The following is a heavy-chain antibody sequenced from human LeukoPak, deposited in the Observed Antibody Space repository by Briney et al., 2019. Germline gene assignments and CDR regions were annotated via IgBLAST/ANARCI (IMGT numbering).Heavy chain of an antibody. CDR1: GGSISSYY. J-gene: IGHJ5*02. CDR3: ARHQNYYGSRSYSYNWFDP. V-gene: IGHV4-59*08. CDR2: IYYSGST. Sequence: SETLSLTCTVSGGSISSYYWSWIRQPPGKGLEWIGYIYYSGSTNYNPSLKSRVTISVDTSKNQFSLKLSSVTAADTAVYYCARHQNYYGSRSYSYNWFDPWGQGTLVTVSS. D-gene: IGHD3-10*01.